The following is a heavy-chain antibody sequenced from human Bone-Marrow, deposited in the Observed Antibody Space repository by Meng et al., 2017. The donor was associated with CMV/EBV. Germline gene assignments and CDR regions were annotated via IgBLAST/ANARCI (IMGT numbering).Heavy chain of an antibody. CDR1: GSTFSNLY. J-gene: IGHJ4*02. CDR2: YSPSDDRT. CDR3: AGLSNPGDY. D-gene: IGHD2/OR15-2a*01. V-gene: IGHV1-46*01. Sequence: ASVKVSCKAAGSTFSNLYIHWVRQAPGQGLEWMGVYSPSDDRTTNAQKFQGRVTMTRDTSTSTVFMELASLKSEDMGVYYCAGLSNPGDYWGQGTLVTVS.